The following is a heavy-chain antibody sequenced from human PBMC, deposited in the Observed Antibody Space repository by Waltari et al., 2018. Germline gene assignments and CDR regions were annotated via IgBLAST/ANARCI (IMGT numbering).Heavy chain of an antibody. CDR1: GFTFNTYD. CDR2: ISYDGTNK. Sequence: QVQLVESGGGVVQPGRSLRLSCAASGFTFNTYDMHWVRQAPGKGVEWVAVISYDGTNKYYADSVQGRFTISRDNSKNTLYLQMNSLRDEDTAVYSCAREGGFVTGPDYWGQGTLVTVSS. D-gene: IGHD3-9*01. V-gene: IGHV3-30*17. CDR3: AREGGFVTGPDY. J-gene: IGHJ4*02.